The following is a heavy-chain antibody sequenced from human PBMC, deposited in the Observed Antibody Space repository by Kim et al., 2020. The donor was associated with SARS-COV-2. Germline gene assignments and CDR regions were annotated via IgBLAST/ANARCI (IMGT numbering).Heavy chain of an antibody. CDR3: TRASYYDYVWGGY. V-gene: IGHV3-49*03. Sequence: GGSLRLSCTASGFTFGDYAMSWFRQAPGKGLEWEGLIRSKAYGGTTEYAASVKGRFTISRDDSKSIAYLQMNSLKTEDTAVYYCTRASYYDYVWGGYWGQGTLVTVSS. CDR2: IRSKAYGGTT. CDR1: GFTFGDYA. J-gene: IGHJ4*02. D-gene: IGHD3-16*01.